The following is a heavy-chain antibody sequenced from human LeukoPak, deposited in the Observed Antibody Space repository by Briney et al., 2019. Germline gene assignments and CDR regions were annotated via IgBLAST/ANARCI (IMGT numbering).Heavy chain of an antibody. J-gene: IGHJ4*02. CDR1: GFTFGDYA. V-gene: IGHV3-43*02. Sequence: GSLRLSCAASGFTFGDYAMHWVRQAPGKGLEWVSLIRGDGRTTSYAGSVKGRFTISRDNRKNSLYLQMSSLRPEDTAMYYCAKDAVAGTWLHYWGQGTLVTVSS. CDR3: AKDAVAGTWLHY. CDR2: IRGDGRTT. D-gene: IGHD6-19*01.